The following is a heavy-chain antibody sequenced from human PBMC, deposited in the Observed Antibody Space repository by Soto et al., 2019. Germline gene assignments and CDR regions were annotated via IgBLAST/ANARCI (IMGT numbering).Heavy chain of an antibody. D-gene: IGHD5-18*01. J-gene: IGHJ3*02. CDR2: IIPIFGTA. Sequence: SVKVSCKASGGTFSSYAISWVRQAPGQGLEWMGGIIPIFGTANYAQKFQGRVTITADESTSTAYMELSSLRSEDTAAYYCARAHVDTAMAYDAFDIWGQGTMVTVSS. CDR1: GGTFSSYA. CDR3: ARAHVDTAMAYDAFDI. V-gene: IGHV1-69*13.